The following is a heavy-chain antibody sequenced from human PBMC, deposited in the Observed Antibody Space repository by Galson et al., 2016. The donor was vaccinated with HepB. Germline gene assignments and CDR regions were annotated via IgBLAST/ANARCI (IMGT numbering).Heavy chain of an antibody. CDR1: GFTFSTYG. D-gene: IGHD2-15*01. V-gene: IGHV3-48*02. CDR2: IGYTSTTI. J-gene: IGHJ4*02. Sequence: SLRLSCAASGFTFSTYGMNWVRQAPGKGLEWVSYIGYTSTTILYADSVKGRFTISRDNAKNSLYLQMNSLRDEDTAVYYCAKAPRSLYCSGGTCYSGFDSWGQGTLVTVSS. CDR3: AKAPRSLYCSGGTCYSGFDS.